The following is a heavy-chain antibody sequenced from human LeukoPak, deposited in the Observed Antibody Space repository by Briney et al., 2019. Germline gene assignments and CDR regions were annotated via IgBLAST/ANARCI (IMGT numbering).Heavy chain of an antibody. V-gene: IGHV3-74*01. Sequence: GGSLRLSCAASGFTFSSYWMHWVRQAPGKGLVWVSRINSDGSSTSYADSVKGRFTISRDNAKNTLYLQMNSLRAEDTAVYYCVRPIVVVTTITYWYFDLWGRGTLVTVSS. CDR3: VRPIVVVTTITYWYFDL. D-gene: IGHD2-21*02. CDR1: GFTFSSYW. CDR2: INSDGSST. J-gene: IGHJ2*01.